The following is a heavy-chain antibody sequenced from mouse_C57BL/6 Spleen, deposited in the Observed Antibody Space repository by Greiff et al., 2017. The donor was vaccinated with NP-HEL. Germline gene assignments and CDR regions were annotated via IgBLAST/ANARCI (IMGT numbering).Heavy chain of an antibody. CDR3: TRRNYYGSSLYFDY. D-gene: IGHD1-1*01. V-gene: IGHV1-15*01. Sequence: VQLQQSGAELVRPGASVTLSCKASGYTFTDYEMHWVKQTPVHGLEWIGAIDPETGGTAYNQKFKGKAILTADKSSSTAYMELRSLTSEDSAVYYCTRRNYYGSSLYFDYWVQGTTLTVSS. CDR2: IDPETGGT. CDR1: GYTFTDYE. J-gene: IGHJ2*01.